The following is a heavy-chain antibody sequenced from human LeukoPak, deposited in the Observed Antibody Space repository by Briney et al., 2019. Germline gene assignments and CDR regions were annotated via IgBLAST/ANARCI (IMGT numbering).Heavy chain of an antibody. Sequence: PGGSLRLSCAASGFTFSTYALHWVRQAPGKGLEWVAVISYDGNNIYYVDSVKGRFTISRDNSKNTLYLQMNGLRAEDTAVYFCASISGASWGDYWGQGTLVTASS. J-gene: IGHJ4*02. CDR3: ASISGASWGDY. D-gene: IGHD3-16*01. CDR2: ISYDGNNI. CDR1: GFTFSTYA. V-gene: IGHV3-30-3*01.